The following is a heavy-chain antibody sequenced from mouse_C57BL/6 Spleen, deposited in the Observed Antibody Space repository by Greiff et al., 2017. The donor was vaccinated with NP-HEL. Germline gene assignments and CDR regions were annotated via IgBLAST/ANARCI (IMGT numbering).Heavy chain of an antibody. D-gene: IGHD1-1*01. CDR3: TSYYYGSRRGFAY. CDR1: GFNIKDDY. CDR2: IDPENGDT. J-gene: IGHJ3*01. Sequence: EVQLQQSGAELVRPGASVKLSCTASGFNIKDDYMHWVKQRPEQGLEWIGWIDPENGDTEYASKFQGKAPITADTSSNTAYLQLSSLTSEDTAVYDWTSYYYGSRRGFAYWGQGTLVTVSA. V-gene: IGHV14-4*01.